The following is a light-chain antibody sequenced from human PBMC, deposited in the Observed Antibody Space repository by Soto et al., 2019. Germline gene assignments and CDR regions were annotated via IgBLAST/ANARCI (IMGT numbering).Light chain of an antibody. CDR3: QQYNNWPPT. CDR1: QSVSNN. V-gene: IGKV3-15*01. CDR2: GAS. Sequence: LVMTQSPATLSVSPGERATLSCRASQSVSNNLGWYQQKPGQAPRLLIYGASTRATGFPARFSGSGSGTEFTLTISSLQSEDFAVYYCQQYNNWPPTFGQGTRLEIK. J-gene: IGKJ5*01.